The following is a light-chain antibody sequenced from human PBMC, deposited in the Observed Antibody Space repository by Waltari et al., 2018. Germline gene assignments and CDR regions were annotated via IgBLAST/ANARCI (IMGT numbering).Light chain of an antibody. CDR2: DVN. CDR1: SNDVGGYNY. CDR3: NSFTSSSTWV. Sequence: QSALTQPASVSGSPGQSITISCTGTSNDVGGYNYVPWYQQHPGKAPKLMIFDVNERPSGDSKRLSGSKSGNTASLTISGLQAEDEADYYCNSFTSSSTWVFGGGTKLTVL. J-gene: IGLJ3*02. V-gene: IGLV2-14*01.